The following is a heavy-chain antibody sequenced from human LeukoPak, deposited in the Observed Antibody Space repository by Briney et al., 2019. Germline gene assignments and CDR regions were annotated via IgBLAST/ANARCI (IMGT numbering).Heavy chain of an antibody. J-gene: IGHJ6*03. CDR3: AKGPGPSTDYYMDV. D-gene: IGHD4-11*01. V-gene: IGHV3-74*01. Sequence: GGSLRLSCAASGFTFSNYWMHWVRQAPGKGLVWVSRINSDGSSTSYADSVKGRFTISRDNAKNTLYLQMNSLRAEDTAVYYCAKGPGPSTDYYMDVWGRGTTVTVSS. CDR1: GFTFSNYW. CDR2: INSDGSST.